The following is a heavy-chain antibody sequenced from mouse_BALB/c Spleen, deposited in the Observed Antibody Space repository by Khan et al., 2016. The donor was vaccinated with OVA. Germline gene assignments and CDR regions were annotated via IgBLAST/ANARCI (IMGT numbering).Heavy chain of an antibody. Sequence: QVQLQQSGVELMKPGASVKISCKATGYTFSTYWIEWLQQRPGHGLEWIGEILPGSKNTNYNEKFKGTATFTADTSSNTAYMQLSSLTSEDSAVYFCARRSYYGTWFAYWGQGTLVTVSA. V-gene: IGHV1-9*01. CDR3: ARRSYYGTWFAY. CDR2: ILPGSKNT. J-gene: IGHJ3*01. CDR1: GYTFSTYW. D-gene: IGHD1-1*01.